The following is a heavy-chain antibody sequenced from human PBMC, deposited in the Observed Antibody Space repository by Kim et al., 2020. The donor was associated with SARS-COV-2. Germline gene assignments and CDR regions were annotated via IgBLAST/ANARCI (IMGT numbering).Heavy chain of an antibody. CDR2: INHSGST. CDR1: GGSFSGYY. D-gene: IGHD2-21*01. V-gene: IGHV4-34*01. CDR3: AGALGKIPYYYYGMDV. Sequence: SETLSLTCAVYGGSFSGYYWSWIRQPPGKGLEWIGEINHSGSTNYNPSLKSRVTISVDTSKNQFSLKVSSVTAADTAVYYCAGALGKIPYYYYGMDVWGQGTTVTVSS. J-gene: IGHJ6*02.